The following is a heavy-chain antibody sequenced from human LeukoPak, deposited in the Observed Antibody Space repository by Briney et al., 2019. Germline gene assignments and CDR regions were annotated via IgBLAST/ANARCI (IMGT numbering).Heavy chain of an antibody. J-gene: IGHJ3*01. CDR2: ISGSGGNT. CDR3: AKDRAGYCSSTSCFYDAFDL. D-gene: IGHD2-2*01. CDR1: GFTFTNYAIYA. Sequence: GGSLRLSCAAPGFTFTNYAIYAMSWVRQPPGKGLEGVSVISGSGGNTYYADSVKGRFTISKDNSKHTLFLQMNSLRAEDTAVYYCAKDRAGYCSSTSCFYDAFDLWGQGTMVTISP. V-gene: IGHV3-23*01.